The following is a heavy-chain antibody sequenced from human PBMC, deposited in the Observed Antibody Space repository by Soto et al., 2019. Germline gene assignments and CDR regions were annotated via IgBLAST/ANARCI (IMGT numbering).Heavy chain of an antibody. CDR1: GFTFSSYG. D-gene: IGHD2-15*01. Sequence: QVQLVESGGGVVQPGRSLRLSCAASGFTFSSYGMHWVRQAPGKGLEWVAVISYDGSNKYYADSVKGRFTISRDNSKNTLYLQMNSLSAEDTAVYYCAKDRTAIVVVVAATSYYYYGMDVWGQGTTVTVSS. CDR3: AKDRTAIVVVVAATSYYYYGMDV. CDR2: ISYDGSNK. J-gene: IGHJ6*02. V-gene: IGHV3-30*18.